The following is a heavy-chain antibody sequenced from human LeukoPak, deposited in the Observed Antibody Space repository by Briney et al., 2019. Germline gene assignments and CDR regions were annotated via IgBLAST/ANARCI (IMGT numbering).Heavy chain of an antibody. CDR2: ISYDGSNK. CDR3: AKDLARLRFTFDY. J-gene: IGHJ4*02. Sequence: PGGSLRLSCAASGFTFSSYAMHWVRQAPGKGLEWVAVISYDGSNKYYADSVKGRFTISRDNSKNTLYLQMNSLRAEDTAVYYCAKDLARLRFTFDYWGQGTLVTVSS. V-gene: IGHV3-30-3*01. D-gene: IGHD3-3*01. CDR1: GFTFSSYA.